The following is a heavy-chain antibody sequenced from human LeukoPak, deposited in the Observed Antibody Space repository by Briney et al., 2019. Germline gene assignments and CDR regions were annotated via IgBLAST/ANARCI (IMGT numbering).Heavy chain of an antibody. V-gene: IGHV3-53*01. CDR2: IYGGGNT. D-gene: IGHD3-10*02. J-gene: IGHJ6*04. CDR3: AELGITMIGGV. Sequence: GGSLRLSCAASGFTVSSIDMSWVRQAPGKGLEWISVIYGGGNTRYYADSVRGRFTISRDNAKNSLYLQMNSLRAEDTAVYYCAELGITMIGGVWGKGTTVTISS. CDR1: GFTVSSID.